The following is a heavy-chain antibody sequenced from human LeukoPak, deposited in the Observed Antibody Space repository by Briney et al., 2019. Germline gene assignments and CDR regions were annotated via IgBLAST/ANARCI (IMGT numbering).Heavy chain of an antibody. CDR1: GGSSSGYY. Sequence: SETLSLTCAVYGGSSSGYYWSWIRQPPGKGLEWIGEINHSGSTNYNPSLKSRVTISVDTSKNQFSLKLSSVTAADTAVYYCARAGIVGATKFDYWGQGTLVTVSS. D-gene: IGHD1-26*01. CDR2: INHSGST. V-gene: IGHV4-34*01. J-gene: IGHJ4*02. CDR3: ARAGIVGATKFDY.